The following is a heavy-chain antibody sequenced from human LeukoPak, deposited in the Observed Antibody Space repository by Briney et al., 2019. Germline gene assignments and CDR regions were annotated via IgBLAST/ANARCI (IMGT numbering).Heavy chain of an antibody. CDR1: GVTFRSYG. Sequence: VGSLRLSCAASGVTFRSYGMHWGRQAPGKGLEWVAFIRYDVSNKYYADSVKGRFTISRDNSKTTLYLQMNSLRAEDTAVYYCAKDRNPTGYSSGWFDYWGQGTLVTVSS. D-gene: IGHD6-19*01. J-gene: IGHJ4*02. CDR2: IRYDVSNK. CDR3: AKDRNPTGYSSGWFDY. V-gene: IGHV3-30*02.